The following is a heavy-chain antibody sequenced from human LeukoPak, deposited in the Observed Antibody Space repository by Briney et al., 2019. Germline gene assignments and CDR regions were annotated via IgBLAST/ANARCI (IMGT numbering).Heavy chain of an antibody. J-gene: IGHJ4*02. CDR3: AKGGITIFGVVMSPFGY. V-gene: IGHV3-23*01. D-gene: IGHD3-3*01. CDR2: ISGSGGST. CDR1: GLTFSSHW. Sequence: GGSLRLSCAASGLTFSSHWMHWVRQAPGKGLEWVSAISGSGGSTYYADSVKGRFTISRDNSKNTLYLQMNSLRAEDTAVYYCAKGGITIFGVVMSPFGYWGQGTLVTVSS.